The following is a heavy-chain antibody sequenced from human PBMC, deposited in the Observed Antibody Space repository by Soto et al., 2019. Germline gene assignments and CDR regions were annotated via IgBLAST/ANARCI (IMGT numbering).Heavy chain of an antibody. J-gene: IGHJ4*02. V-gene: IGHV3-33*01. Sequence: QEQLVESGGGVVQPGRSLRLSCAASGFTFSDYAMHWVRQAPGKGLEWVAVIWHDGTNKYYADSVKGRFTISRDNSKNTLIRQMNSLRAEDTAVYYCARPALLVTTFDSWGQGTLVTVSS. D-gene: IGHD4-17*01. CDR2: IWHDGTNK. CDR1: GFTFSDYA. CDR3: ARPALLVTTFDS.